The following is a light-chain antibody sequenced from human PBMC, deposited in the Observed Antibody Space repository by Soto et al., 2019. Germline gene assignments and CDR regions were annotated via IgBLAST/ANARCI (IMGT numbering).Light chain of an antibody. CDR3: QQLNTYPVT. V-gene: IGKV1-9*01. Sequence: TQMTQSPSSLSASVGDRVTISCRASQGISNYLAWYQQRPGKAPKLLIFGATTLQSGVPSRFSASGSGTHFTLVISSLQPEDFATYYCQQLNTYPVTFGGGTKVDIK. J-gene: IGKJ4*01. CDR2: GAT. CDR1: QGISNY.